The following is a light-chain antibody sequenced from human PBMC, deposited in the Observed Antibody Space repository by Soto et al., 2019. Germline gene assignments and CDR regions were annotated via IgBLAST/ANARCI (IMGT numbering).Light chain of an antibody. CDR1: SSSIGNNF. V-gene: IGLV1-47*01. Sequence: QSVLTQPPSASGTPGQGVTISCSGGSSSIGNNFVYWFQQLPGTAPKLLIYRDDQRSTCPSKIPGRFSGSRSGTSASLAISGLRSEDEADYYCAAWDDNLSAWVFGGGTQLTVL. CDR3: AAWDDNLSAWV. J-gene: IGLJ3*02. CDR2: RDD.